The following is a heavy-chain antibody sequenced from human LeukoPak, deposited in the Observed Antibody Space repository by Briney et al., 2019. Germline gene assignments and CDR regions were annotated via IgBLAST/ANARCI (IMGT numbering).Heavy chain of an antibody. D-gene: IGHD6-13*01. CDR2: ITHRGST. CDR1: GGSFSGYY. Sequence: SETLSLTCAVYGGSFSGYYWNWIRQPPGKGLEWIGEITHRGSTNYNPSLKSRVTISVDTSKNQFSLKLSSVTAADTAVYYCARGPLSSSSWYEGFNWFDPWGQGTLVTDSS. CDR3: ARGPLSSSSWYEGFNWFDP. J-gene: IGHJ5*02. V-gene: IGHV4-34*01.